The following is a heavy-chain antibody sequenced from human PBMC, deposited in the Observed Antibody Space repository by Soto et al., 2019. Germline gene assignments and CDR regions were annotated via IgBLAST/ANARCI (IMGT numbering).Heavy chain of an antibody. Sequence: GSLRLSCAASGFTFSSYGMHWVRQAPGKGLEWVAVISYDGSNKYYADSVKGRFTISRDNSKNTLYLQMNSLRAEDTAVYYCANAGRYDSSGYYKFDYWGQGTLVTVSS. CDR2: ISYDGSNK. D-gene: IGHD3-22*01. J-gene: IGHJ4*02. CDR3: ANAGRYDSSGYYKFDY. V-gene: IGHV3-30*18. CDR1: GFTFSSYG.